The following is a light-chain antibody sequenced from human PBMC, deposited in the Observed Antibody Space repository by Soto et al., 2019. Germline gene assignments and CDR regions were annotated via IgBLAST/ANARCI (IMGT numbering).Light chain of an antibody. CDR2: RAS. CDR1: QSVSSSF. Sequence: EIVLTQSPDTLSLSPGERATLSCRASQSVSSSFLAWYHQKPGQAPRLLIYRASSRATGIPDRFTGSGSGTDFTLTINRLEPEDFAVYFCQQYSDSPLTFGGGTKVEIK. V-gene: IGKV3-20*01. J-gene: IGKJ4*01. CDR3: QQYSDSPLT.